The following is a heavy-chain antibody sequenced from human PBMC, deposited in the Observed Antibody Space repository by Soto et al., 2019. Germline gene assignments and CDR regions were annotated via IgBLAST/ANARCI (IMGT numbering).Heavy chain of an antibody. V-gene: IGHV3-23*01. CDR2: ISGSGGST. CDR1: GFTFSSYA. J-gene: IGHJ4*02. D-gene: IGHD1-26*01. Sequence: GGSLRLSCAASGFTFSSYAMSWVRQAPGKGLEWVSAISGSGGSTHYADSVKGRFTISRDNSKNTLYLQMSSLRVEDTAVYYCATPSLSTGGYSSFDSWGRGTLVTVSS. CDR3: ATPSLSTGGYSSFDS.